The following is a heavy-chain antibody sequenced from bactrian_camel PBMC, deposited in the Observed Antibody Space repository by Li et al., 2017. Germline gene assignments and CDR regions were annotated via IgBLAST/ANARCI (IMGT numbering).Heavy chain of an antibody. D-gene: IGHD1*01. CDR1: GFTSSNNW. Sequence: HVQLVESGGGLVQPGGSLRLSCAASGFTSSNNWMHWVRQAPGKGLDWVSSIYTSDGSTNSADSVRGRFTISRDNTKSMLYLQMNSLKSEDKALYYCATGFLWRSWPLWFLGPGDPGHRL. V-gene: IGHV3S1*01. J-gene: IGHJ6*01. CDR3: ATGFLWRSWPLWF. CDR2: IYTSDGST.